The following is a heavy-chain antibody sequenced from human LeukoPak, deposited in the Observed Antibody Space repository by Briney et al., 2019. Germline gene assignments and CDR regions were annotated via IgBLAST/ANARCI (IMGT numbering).Heavy chain of an antibody. V-gene: IGHV4-34*01. CDR2: INHSGST. J-gene: IGHJ6*02. Sequence: GSLRLSCAASGFTFSSYAMSWVRQPPGKGLEWIGEINHSGSTNYNPSLKSRVTISVDTSKNQFSLKLSSVTAADTAVYYCARGQKVATIPEGYYYYYGMDVWGQGTTVTVSS. CDR3: ARGQKVATIPEGYYYYYGMDV. D-gene: IGHD5-12*01. CDR1: GFTFSSYA.